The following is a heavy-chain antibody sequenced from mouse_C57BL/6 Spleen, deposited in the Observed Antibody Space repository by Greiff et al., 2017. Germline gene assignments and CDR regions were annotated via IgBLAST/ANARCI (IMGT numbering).Heavy chain of an antibody. J-gene: IGHJ2*01. V-gene: IGHV1-53*01. D-gene: IGHD2-10*02. CDR2: INPSNGGT. Sequence: QVQLQESGTELVKPGASVKLSCKASGYTFTSYWMHWVKQRPGQGLEWIGNINPSNGGTNYNEKFKSKATLTVDKSTSTAYMQLSSLTSEDSAIYYCAREGMSYYFDYWGQGTTLTVSS. CDR3: AREGMSYYFDY. CDR1: GYTFTSYW.